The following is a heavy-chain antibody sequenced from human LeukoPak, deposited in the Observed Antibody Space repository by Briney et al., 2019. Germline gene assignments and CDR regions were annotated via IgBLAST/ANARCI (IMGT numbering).Heavy chain of an antibody. V-gene: IGHV3-30*02. CDR2: IRYDGRNK. D-gene: IGHD1-26*01. J-gene: IGHJ4*02. CDR3: AKVGLGASDY. Sequence: GGSLRLSCAASGFTFSNYGMHWVRQAPGKGLEWVGFIRYDGRNKYYADSVKGRFTISRDNSKNTLYLQMNSLRAEDTAVYYCAKVGLGASDYWGQGTLVTVSS. CDR1: GFTFSNYG.